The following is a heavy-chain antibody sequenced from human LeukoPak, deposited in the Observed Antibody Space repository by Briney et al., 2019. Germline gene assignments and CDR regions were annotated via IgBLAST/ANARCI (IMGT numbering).Heavy chain of an antibody. CDR3: AKNRYSYGPFDY. D-gene: IGHD5-18*01. J-gene: IGHJ4*02. V-gene: IGHV3-30*02. CDR1: GFTFSSYG. CDR2: IRYDGSNK. Sequence: GGSLRLSCAASGFTFSSYGMHWVRQAPGKGLEWVAFIRYDGSNKYYADSVKGRFTISRDNSKNTLYLQMNSLRDEDTAVYYCAKNRYSYGPFDYWGQGTLVTVSS.